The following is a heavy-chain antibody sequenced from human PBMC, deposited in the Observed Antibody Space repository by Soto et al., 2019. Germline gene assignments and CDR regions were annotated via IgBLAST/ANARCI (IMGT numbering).Heavy chain of an antibody. J-gene: IGHJ4*02. D-gene: IGHD5-18*01. CDR3: TRDQRYSSAV. V-gene: IGHV3-74*01. CDR1: GFTFSSYA. CDR2: VNSDGSIT. Sequence: EVQLLESGGGLVQPGGSLRLSCAASGFTFSSYAMSWVRQAPGKGLEWVSHVNSDGSITTYADSVKGRFTISRDNAKNTVYLQMNSLRVEDTAVYYCTRDQRYSSAVWGQGTLVTVSS.